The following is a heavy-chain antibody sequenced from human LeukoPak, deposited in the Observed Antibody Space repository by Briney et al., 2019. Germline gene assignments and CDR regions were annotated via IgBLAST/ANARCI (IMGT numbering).Heavy chain of an antibody. D-gene: IGHD3-16*01. CDR2: MHSVGST. V-gene: IGHV3-53*01. CDR1: GLADSSNY. CDR3: ARDQVLRGSYRTYYDGMDV. Sequence: GGSLTLLCAPSGLADSSNYMRWVRQPPGKGLEWVSVMHSVGSTYYADSVKGRFTISRDNLKNTLSLQMYSLRGEDTAVYYCARDQVLRGSYRTYYDGMDVWGKGTTVTVSP. J-gene: IGHJ6*04.